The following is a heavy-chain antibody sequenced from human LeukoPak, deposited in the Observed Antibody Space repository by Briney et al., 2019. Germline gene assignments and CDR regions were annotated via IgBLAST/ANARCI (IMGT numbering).Heavy chain of an antibody. CDR2: MNPNSGNT. Sequence: ASVKVSCKASGGTFSSYAISWVRQAPGQGLEWMGWMNPNSGNTGYAQKFQGRVTMTRNTSISTAYMELSSLRSEDTAVYYCARTLNYGSGSYSINYYYYMDVWGKGTAVTISS. D-gene: IGHD3-10*01. V-gene: IGHV1-8*02. J-gene: IGHJ6*03. CDR1: GGTFSSYA. CDR3: ARTLNYGSGSYSINYYYYMDV.